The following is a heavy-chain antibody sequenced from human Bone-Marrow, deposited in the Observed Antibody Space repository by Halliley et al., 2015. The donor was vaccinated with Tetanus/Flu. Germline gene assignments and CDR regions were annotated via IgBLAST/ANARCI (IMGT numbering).Heavy chain of an antibody. Sequence: TLSLTCTVSGVSLTSSGYYWGWIRQPPGKGLEWIGSLYYSGSTYYNPSLKGRVSISVDTSKSHLSLNLNSVTAADTAVYYCARHYRHWLFDYWGQGTLVTVSS. J-gene: IGHJ4*02. CDR3: ARHYRHWLFDY. CDR2: LYYSGST. V-gene: IGHV4-39*01. CDR1: GVSLTSSGYY. D-gene: IGHD3-16*02.